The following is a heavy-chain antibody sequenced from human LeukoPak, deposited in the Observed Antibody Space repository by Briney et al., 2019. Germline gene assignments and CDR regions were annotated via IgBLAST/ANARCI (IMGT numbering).Heavy chain of an antibody. CDR2: IYHSGST. CDR3: ARGEHAFDI. CDR1: GGSISSGGYS. J-gene: IGHJ3*02. D-gene: IGHD1-1*01. V-gene: IGHV4-30-2*01. Sequence: KASETLSLTCAVSGGSISSGGYSWSWIRQPPGKGLEWIGYIYHSGSTYYNPSLKSRVTLSVDRSKNQFSLKLSSVTAADTAVYYCARGEHAFDIWGQGTMVTVSS.